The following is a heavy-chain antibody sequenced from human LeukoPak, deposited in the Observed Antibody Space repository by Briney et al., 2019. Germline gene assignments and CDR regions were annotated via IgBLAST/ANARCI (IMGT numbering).Heavy chain of an antibody. CDR3: ASGPGGLRYFDWFRYYFDY. CDR1: GGSFSGYY. J-gene: IGHJ4*02. D-gene: IGHD3-9*01. CDR2: INHSGST. Sequence: SETLSLTCAVYGGSFSGYYWSWIRQPPGKGLEWIGEINHSGSTNYNPSLKSRVTISVDTSKNQLSLKLSSVTAADTAVYYCASGPGGLRYFDWFRYYFDYWGQGALVTVSS. V-gene: IGHV4-34*01.